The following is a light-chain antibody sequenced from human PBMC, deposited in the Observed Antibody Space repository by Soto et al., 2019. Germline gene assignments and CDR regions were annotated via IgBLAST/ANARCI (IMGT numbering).Light chain of an antibody. CDR1: QSISSW. V-gene: IGKV1-5*03. CDR2: KAS. CDR3: QQYNSQWT. J-gene: IGKJ1*01. Sequence: DIQMTQSPSTLSASVGDRVTITCRASQSISSWLAWYQQKPGRAPKLLIYKASSLESGVPSRFSGSGSGTEFTLTISSPQPDDFATYYCQQYNSQWTFGQGTKVEFK.